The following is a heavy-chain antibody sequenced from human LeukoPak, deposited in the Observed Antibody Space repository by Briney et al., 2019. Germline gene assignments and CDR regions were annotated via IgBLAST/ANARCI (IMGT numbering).Heavy chain of an antibody. CDR1: GGSISSYY. J-gene: IGHJ4*02. V-gene: IGHV4-38-2*02. D-gene: IGHD1-26*01. Sequence: SETLSLTCTVSGGSISSYYWGWIRQPPGKGLEWIGSIYHSGSTYYNPSLKSRVTISVDTSKNQFSLKLSSVTAADTAVYYCARLSGSYYYDDAPDFDYWGQGTLVTVSS. CDR3: ARLSGSYYYDDAPDFDY. CDR2: IYHSGST.